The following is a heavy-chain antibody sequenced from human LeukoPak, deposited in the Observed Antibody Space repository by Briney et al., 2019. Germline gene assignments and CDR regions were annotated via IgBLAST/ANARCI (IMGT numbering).Heavy chain of an antibody. CDR1: GYTFTSYY. J-gene: IGHJ4*02. D-gene: IGHD3-10*01. V-gene: IGHV1-46*01. CDR2: INPSCGST. Sequence: PGATVKASCKASGYTFTSYYMHWVRQAPGPGLEWMGIINPSCGSTSYAQKFQSRVTITRDTSTSTVYMELGSLRAEDTAVCCCARSGVSGSGSYYNFDYWGQGTLVTVSS. CDR3: ARSGVSGSGSYYNFDY.